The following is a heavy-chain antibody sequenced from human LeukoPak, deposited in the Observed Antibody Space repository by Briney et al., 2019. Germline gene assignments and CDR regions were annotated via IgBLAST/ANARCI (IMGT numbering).Heavy chain of an antibody. CDR3: ARGTVRGVIIGP. Sequence: SVKVSCKASGGTFSSYAISWVRQAPGQGLEWMGRIIPIFGTANYAQKFQGRVTITTDESTSTAYMELSSLRSEDTAVYYWARGTVRGVIIGPWGQGTLVTVSS. CDR1: GGTFSSYA. CDR2: IIPIFGTA. V-gene: IGHV1-69*05. J-gene: IGHJ5*02. D-gene: IGHD3-10*01.